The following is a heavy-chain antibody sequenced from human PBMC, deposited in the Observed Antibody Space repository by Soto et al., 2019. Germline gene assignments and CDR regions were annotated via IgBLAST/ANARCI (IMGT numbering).Heavy chain of an antibody. CDR3: ERQKGNSGLDY. D-gene: IGHD5-12*01. CDR1: GDSVSSSSVT. J-gene: IGHJ4*02. CDR2: TYYRSKRYN. Sequence: SQTLSLTCAISGDSVSSSSVTWNWIRQSPSRGLEWLGRTYYRSKRYNDYAESVKSRITINPDTSKNQFSLHLNSVTAEDTAVNFCERQKGNSGLDYGGRETLVTVSP. V-gene: IGHV6-1*01.